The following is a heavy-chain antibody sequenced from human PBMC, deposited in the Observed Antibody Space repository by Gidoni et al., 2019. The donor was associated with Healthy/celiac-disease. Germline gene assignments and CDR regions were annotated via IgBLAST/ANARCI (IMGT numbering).Heavy chain of an antibody. D-gene: IGHD3-9*01. CDR1: GTTCGRYA. J-gene: IGHJ6*02. CDR3: AKSEDILTGYYNYYYYGMDV. Sequence: EVQLWEYGGGLAQPGGSLRPTCAASGTTCGRYAGSWFRQAPGKGLEWVSAISGSGGSTYYADSVKGRFTISRDNSKNTLYLQMNSLRAEDTAVYYCAKSEDILTGYYNYYYYGMDVWGQGTTVTVSS. CDR2: ISGSGGST. V-gene: IGHV3-23*01.